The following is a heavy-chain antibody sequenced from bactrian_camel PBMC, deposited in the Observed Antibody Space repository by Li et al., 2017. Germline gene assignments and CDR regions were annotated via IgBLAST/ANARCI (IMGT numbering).Heavy chain of an antibody. D-gene: IGHD3*01. J-gene: IGHJ6*01. CDR1: GFTFSDFW. V-gene: IGHV3S1*01. Sequence: HVQLVESGGGLVQPGGSLRPSCAASGFTFSDFWMYWVRQAPGKGLERVSSTNKAGYSPYYADPVKGRFTVSRDNAKNTVYLQMNGLKSEDTAVYYCVRDQVDGDGVPDLGYWGQGTQVTVS. CDR3: VRDQVDGDGVPDLGY. CDR2: TNKAGYSP.